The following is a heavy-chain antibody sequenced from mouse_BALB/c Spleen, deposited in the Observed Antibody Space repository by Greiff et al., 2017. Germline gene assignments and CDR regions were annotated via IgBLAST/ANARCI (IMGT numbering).Heavy chain of an antibody. J-gene: IGHJ2*01. V-gene: IGHV5-17*02. Sequence: EVMLVESGGGLVQPGGSRKLSCAASGFTFSSFGMHWVRQAPEKGLEWVAYISSGSSTIYYADTVKGRFTISRDNPKNTLFLQMTSLRSEDTAMYYCERWGLTGTGFDDWGEGTTLTGSS. D-gene: IGHD4-1*01. CDR2: ISSGSSTI. CDR1: GFTFSSFG. CDR3: ERWGLTGTGFDD.